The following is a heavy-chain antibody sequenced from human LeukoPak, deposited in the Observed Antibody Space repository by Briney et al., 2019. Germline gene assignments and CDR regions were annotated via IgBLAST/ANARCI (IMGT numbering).Heavy chain of an antibody. CDR2: INLNSGGT. J-gene: IGHJ4*02. V-gene: IGHV1-2*06. CDR3: ARDLSSTSNWEFDF. D-gene: IGHD1-26*01. CDR1: GYTFTGYF. Sequence: GASVKVSCKASGYTFTGYFMHWVRQAPGQGLEWMGRINLNSGGTYYAQNFQGRVTMTRDTSISTAYVELSRLTSDDTAMYYCARDLSSTSNWEFDFWGQGTLVTVS.